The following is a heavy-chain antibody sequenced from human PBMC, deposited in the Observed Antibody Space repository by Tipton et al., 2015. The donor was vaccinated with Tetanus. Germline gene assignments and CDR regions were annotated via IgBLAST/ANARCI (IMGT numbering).Heavy chain of an antibody. D-gene: IGHD3-22*01. CDR3: ARPPVRTMIVGQDAFDI. Sequence: QLVQSGAEVKKPGASVKVSCKASGYTFTSYAMHWVRQAPGQRLEWMGWINAGNGNTKYSQKFQGRVTITRDTSASTAYMELSSLRSEDTAVYYCARPPVRTMIVGQDAFDIWGQGTMVTVSS. CDR2: INAGNGNT. V-gene: IGHV1-3*01. J-gene: IGHJ3*02. CDR1: GYTFTSYA.